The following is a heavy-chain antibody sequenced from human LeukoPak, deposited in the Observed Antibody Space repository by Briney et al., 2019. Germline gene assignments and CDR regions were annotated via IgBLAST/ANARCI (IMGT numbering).Heavy chain of an antibody. CDR1: GGSISAYY. CDR2: IYNSATT. D-gene: IGHD6-13*01. V-gene: IGHV4-59*03. J-gene: IGHJ5*02. Sequence: SETLSLTCTVSGGSISAYYWSWIRQPPGKELQWIGFIYNSATTRYNPSLRGRVTMSLDTSKNQFSLRLNSVTAADTAVYFCTTTGGSSTDPVFDPWGQGTLVTVSS. CDR3: TTTGGSSTDPVFDP.